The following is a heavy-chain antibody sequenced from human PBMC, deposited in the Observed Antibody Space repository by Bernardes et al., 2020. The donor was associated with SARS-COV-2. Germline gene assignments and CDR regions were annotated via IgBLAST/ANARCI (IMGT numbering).Heavy chain of an antibody. Sequence: SEPLSLTCTVSGGSISVYYWSWIQKPPGKGLEWIGYIHHTGTTSYNPSLESRVAISVDTSKNQLSLRLNSVTAADTAVYYCAREWSSFDHWGQGTLVTVSS. CDR3: AREWSSFDH. J-gene: IGHJ4*02. V-gene: IGHV4-59*01. D-gene: IGHD1-26*01. CDR1: GGSISVYY. CDR2: IHHTGTT.